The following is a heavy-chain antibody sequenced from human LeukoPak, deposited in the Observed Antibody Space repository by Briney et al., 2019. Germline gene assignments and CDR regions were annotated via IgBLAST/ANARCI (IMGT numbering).Heavy chain of an antibody. J-gene: IGHJ6*03. V-gene: IGHV4-59*01. Sequence: SETLSLTCTVSGGSISSYYWSWIRQPPGKGLEWIGYIYYSGSTNYNPSLKSRVTISVDTSKNQFSLKLSSVTAADTAVYYCARVYAGQWLANYYYYMDVWGKGTTVTVSS. CDR2: IYYSGST. D-gene: IGHD6-19*01. CDR1: GGSISSYY. CDR3: ARVYAGQWLANYYYYMDV.